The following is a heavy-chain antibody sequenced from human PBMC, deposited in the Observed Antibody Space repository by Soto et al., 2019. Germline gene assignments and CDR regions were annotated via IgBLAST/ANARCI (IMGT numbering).Heavy chain of an antibody. D-gene: IGHD2-15*01. CDR1: GISLSTSEVG. CDR3: AHRRADCSGGSCYRWFDP. Sequence: QITLKESGPTLVKPTQTLTLTWTFSGISLSTSEVGVGWIRQPPGKALVWLAVIYWDDDKFYSPSLKSRLTITKVTSKNQVVLTMTNMDPVDTATYYCAHRRADCSGGSCYRWFDPWGQGTLVTVS. V-gene: IGHV2-5*02. J-gene: IGHJ5*02. CDR2: IYWDDDK.